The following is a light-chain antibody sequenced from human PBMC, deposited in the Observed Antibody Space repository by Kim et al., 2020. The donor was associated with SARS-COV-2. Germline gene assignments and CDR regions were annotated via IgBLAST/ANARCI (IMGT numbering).Light chain of an antibody. V-gene: IGKV3-20*01. CDR1: QSVSSSY. J-gene: IGKJ4*01. CDR3: QQYGSSPPLT. Sequence: PGERATLSCRASQSVSSSYLAWYQQKPGQAPRLLIYGASSRATGIPDRFSGSGSGTDFTLTISRLEPEDFAVYYCQQYGSSPPLTFGGGTKVEI. CDR2: GAS.